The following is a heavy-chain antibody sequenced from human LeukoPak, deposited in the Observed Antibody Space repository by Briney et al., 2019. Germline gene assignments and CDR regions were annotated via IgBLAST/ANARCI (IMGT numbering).Heavy chain of an antibody. J-gene: IGHJ4*02. Sequence: SETLSLTCTVSGGSISSGDYYWSWIRQPPGKGLEWIGYIYYSGSTYYNPSLKSRVTISVDTSKNQFSLKLSSVTAADTAVYYCARADYGGYVWNYWGQGTLVTVSS. CDR1: GGSISSGDYY. CDR3: ARADYGGYVWNY. V-gene: IGHV4-30-4*08. D-gene: IGHD4-17*01. CDR2: IYYSGST.